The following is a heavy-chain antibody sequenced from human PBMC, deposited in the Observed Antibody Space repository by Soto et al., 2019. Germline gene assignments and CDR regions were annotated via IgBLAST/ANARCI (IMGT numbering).Heavy chain of an antibody. CDR1: GFTFSSYA. J-gene: IGHJ4*02. CDR3: ARYLVSDINYIAYYFDY. CDR2: ISYDGSNK. V-gene: IGHV3-30-3*01. D-gene: IGHD4-4*01. Sequence: QVQLVESGGGVVQPGRSLRLSCAASGFTFSSYAMHWVRQAPGKGLEWVAVISYDGSNKYYADSVKGRFTISRDNSKNTLYMQMNSLRAEDTAVYYCARYLVSDINYIAYYFDYWVQGPLVTVSS.